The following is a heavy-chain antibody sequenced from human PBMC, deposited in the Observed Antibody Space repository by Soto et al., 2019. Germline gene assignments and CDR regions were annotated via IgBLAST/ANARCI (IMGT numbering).Heavy chain of an antibody. Sequence: PSETLSLTCTISGASISSYYWSWIRQPPGKGLEWIGYIYHSGSTYYNPSLKSRVTISVDRSKNQFSLKLSSVTAADTAVYYCARVPTPWGQGTLVTVS. CDR2: IYHSGST. D-gene: IGHD2-2*01. CDR3: ARVPTP. V-gene: IGHV4-59*12. J-gene: IGHJ5*02. CDR1: GASISSYY.